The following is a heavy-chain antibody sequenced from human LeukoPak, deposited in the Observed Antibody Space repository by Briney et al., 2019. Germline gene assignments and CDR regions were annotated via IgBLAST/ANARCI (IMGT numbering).Heavy chain of an antibody. CDR3: ARHRGSYYPKGAFDI. Sequence: GGSLRLSCAASGFTFSSYSMNWVRQAPGKGLEWVSYITGGSYTIYYAQSVRGRFTISRDNAKNSLYLQMNSLRVEDTAVYYCARHRGSYYPKGAFDIWGQGTMVTVSS. D-gene: IGHD1-26*01. CDR1: GFTFSSYS. J-gene: IGHJ3*02. V-gene: IGHV3-48*01. CDR2: ITGGSYTI.